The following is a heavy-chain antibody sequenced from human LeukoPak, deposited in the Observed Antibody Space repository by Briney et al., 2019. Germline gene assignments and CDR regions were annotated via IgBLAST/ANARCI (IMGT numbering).Heavy chain of an antibody. CDR2: LKSKGDDGAT. V-gene: IGHV3-15*01. D-gene: IGHD3-22*01. CDR3: ATGNRYYDSSGYYPYYFDY. Sequence: GGSLRLSCAGSGFTFSNAWMTWVRQAPGKGLEWVGRLKSKGDDGATDYAAPVKGRFTISRDDSKSTLHLQMNSLKTEDTAVYYCATGNRYYDSSGYYPYYFDYWGQGTLVTVSS. J-gene: IGHJ4*02. CDR1: GFTFSNAW.